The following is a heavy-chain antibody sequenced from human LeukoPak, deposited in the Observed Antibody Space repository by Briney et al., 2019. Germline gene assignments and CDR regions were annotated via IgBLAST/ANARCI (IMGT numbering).Heavy chain of an antibody. D-gene: IGHD6-25*01. CDR3: TAPLRSGSGTQPFDY. Sequence: PGGSLRLSCAASGFTFSNVWMSWVRQAPGKGLEWVGRIKSKPAGGTTEYGAPVKGRFTISRDDSKNTVYLQMNSLKIEDTAVHYCTAPLRSGSGTQPFDYWGQGTLVTVSS. CDR1: GFTFSNVW. V-gene: IGHV3-15*01. J-gene: IGHJ4*02. CDR2: IKSKPAGGTT.